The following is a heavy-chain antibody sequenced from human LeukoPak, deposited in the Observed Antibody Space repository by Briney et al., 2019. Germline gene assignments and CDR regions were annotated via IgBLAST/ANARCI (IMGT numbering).Heavy chain of an antibody. V-gene: IGHV1-2*02. CDR2: INPNSGGT. J-gene: IGHJ4*02. CDR3: ARGFYDSSGSYGLDY. D-gene: IGHD3-22*01. CDR1: GYTFTGYY. Sequence: ASVKVSCKASGYTFTGYYMHWVRQAPGQGLEWMGWINPNSGGTNYAQKFQGRVTMTRDTSISTAYMELSRLRSDDTAVYYCARGFYDSSGSYGLDYWGQGTLVTVSS.